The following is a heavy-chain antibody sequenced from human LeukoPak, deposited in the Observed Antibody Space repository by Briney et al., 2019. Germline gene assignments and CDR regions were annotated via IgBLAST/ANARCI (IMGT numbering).Heavy chain of an antibody. V-gene: IGHV3-30*18. CDR1: GFTFSSYG. CDR2: ISYDGSNK. D-gene: IGHD3-22*01. J-gene: IGHJ4*02. CDR3: AKTEYYYDSSGYCFDY. Sequence: GGSLRLSCAASGFTFSSYGMHWVRQAPGKGLEWVAVISYDGSNKYYADSVKGRFTISRDNSKNTLYLQMNSLRAEDTAVYYCAKTEYYYDSSGYCFDYWGQGTLVTVSS.